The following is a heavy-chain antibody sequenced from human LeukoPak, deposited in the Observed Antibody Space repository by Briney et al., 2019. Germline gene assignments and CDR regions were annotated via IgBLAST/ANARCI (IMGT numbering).Heavy chain of an antibody. J-gene: IGHJ4*02. CDR1: GFTLSNYG. CDR2: LRSDGSYK. D-gene: IGHD4-17*01. CDR3: AKVLPGTVTTGVDY. Sequence: GGSLRLSCAASGFTLSNYGMPWVRQAPGKGLEWVAYLRSDGSYKYYADSVKGRFTISRDTSKNTLYLQMSSLRADDTAVYYCAKVLPGTVTTGVDYWGQGTLVTVSS. V-gene: IGHV3-30*02.